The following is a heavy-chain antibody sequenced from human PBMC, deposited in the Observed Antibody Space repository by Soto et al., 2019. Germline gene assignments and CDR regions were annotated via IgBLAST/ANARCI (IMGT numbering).Heavy chain of an antibody. V-gene: IGHV1-2*02. D-gene: IGHD3-3*01. Sequence: ASVXVSCKASGYTFTGYYMHWVRQAPGQGLECMGWINPNSGGTKYAQKFQGRVTMTRDTYISTAYMELSRLRSDDTAVYYCARESKQYYDFWSGYFYSARSTKNWFDPWGQGTLVTVSS. CDR3: ARESKQYYDFWSGYFYSARSTKNWFDP. CDR1: GYTFTGYY. J-gene: IGHJ5*02. CDR2: INPNSGGT.